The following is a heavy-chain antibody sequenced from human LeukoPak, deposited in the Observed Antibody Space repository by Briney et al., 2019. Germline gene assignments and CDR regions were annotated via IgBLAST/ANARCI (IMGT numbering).Heavy chain of an antibody. D-gene: IGHD2-2*01. J-gene: IGHJ4*02. V-gene: IGHV3-30*04. CDR2: ISFDGSNK. CDR3: GVLQIVPVAMPFDY. Sequence: GGSLRLSCAASGFIFSNYAMHWVRQAPGKGLEWVAVISFDGSNKYYADSVKGRFTISRDNSKNTLYLQMNSLRAEDTAVYYCGVLQIVPVAMPFDYWGQGTLVTVSS. CDR1: GFIFSNYA.